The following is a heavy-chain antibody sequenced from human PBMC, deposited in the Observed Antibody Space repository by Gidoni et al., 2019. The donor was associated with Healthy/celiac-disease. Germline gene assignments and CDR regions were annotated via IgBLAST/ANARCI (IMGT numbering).Heavy chain of an antibody. CDR2: ISYDGSNK. CDR3: ARESDHYDFWSGYYSVAYYYGMDV. Sequence: QVQLVESGGGVVQPGRSLRLSCAGPGFTFSGYALQWVRQAPGKGLEWVAVISYDGSNKYYADSVKGRFTSSRDNSKNTLYLQMNSLRAEDTAVYYCARESDHYDFWSGYYSVAYYYGMDVWGQGTTVTVSS. V-gene: IGHV3-30-3*01. J-gene: IGHJ6*02. D-gene: IGHD3-3*01. CDR1: GFTFSGYA.